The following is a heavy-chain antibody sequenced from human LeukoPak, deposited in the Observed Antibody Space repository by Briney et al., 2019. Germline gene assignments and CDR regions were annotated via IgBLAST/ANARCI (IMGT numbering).Heavy chain of an antibody. CDR3: ARDRYNWNRPYYYGMDV. V-gene: IGHV4-34*01. CDR2: INHSGST. J-gene: IGHJ6*02. D-gene: IGHD1-20*01. Sequence: PSETLSLTCAVYGGSFSGYYWSWIRQPPGKGLEWIGEINHSGSTNYNPSLKSRVTISVDTSKNQFSLKLSSVTAADTAVYYCARDRYNWNRPYYYGMDVWGQGTMVTVSS. CDR1: GGSFSGYY.